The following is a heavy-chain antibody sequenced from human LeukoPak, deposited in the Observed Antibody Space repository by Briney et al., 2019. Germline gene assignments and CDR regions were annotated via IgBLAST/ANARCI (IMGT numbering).Heavy chain of an antibody. CDR3: ARDSGDNY. Sequence: KTSETLSLTCAVYGGSFSGYYWSWIRQPPGKGLEWIGEINHSGSTYYNPSLKSRVTISVDTSKNQFSLKLSSVTAADTAVYYCARDSGDNYWGQGTLVTVSS. D-gene: IGHD7-27*01. J-gene: IGHJ4*02. CDR1: GGSFSGYY. V-gene: IGHV4-34*01. CDR2: INHSGST.